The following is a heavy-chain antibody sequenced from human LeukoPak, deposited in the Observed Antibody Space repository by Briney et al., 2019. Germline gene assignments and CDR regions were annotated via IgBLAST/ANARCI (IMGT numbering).Heavy chain of an antibody. D-gene: IGHD3-10*01. J-gene: IGHJ5*02. CDR2: IYHSGST. Sequence: SETLSLTCAVSGGSISSGGYSWSWIRQPPGKGLEWIGYIYHSGSTYYNPSLKSRVTISVDRSKNQFSLKLSSVTAADTAVYYGARGSITMVRGVIWDEVGWFDPWGQGTLVTVSS. V-gene: IGHV4-30-2*01. CDR3: ARGSITMVRGVIWDEVGWFDP. CDR1: GGSISSGGYS.